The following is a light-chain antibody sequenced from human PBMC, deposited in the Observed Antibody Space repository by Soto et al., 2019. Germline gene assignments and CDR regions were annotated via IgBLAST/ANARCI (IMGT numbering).Light chain of an antibody. CDR1: QSVSSNY. J-gene: IGKJ4*01. CDR2: GAS. CDR3: QQYAESPLT. Sequence: ESVLTQSPGTLSLSPGERATLSCRASQSVSSNYLAWYQQKPGQAPRLLIYGASTRATGIPDRFSGSGSGTDFTLTVSRLESEDFAVYYCQQYAESPLTFGGGTKVEIK. V-gene: IGKV3-20*01.